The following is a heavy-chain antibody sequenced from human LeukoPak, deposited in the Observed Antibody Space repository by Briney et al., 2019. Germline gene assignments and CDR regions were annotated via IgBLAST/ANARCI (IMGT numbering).Heavy chain of an antibody. J-gene: IGHJ4*02. Sequence: PGGSLRLSCAASGFTFSSYAMSWVRQAPGKGLEWVSGLIGSGDNTYYADSVKGRFTISRDNSKNTLYLQMNSLRAEDTAVYYCAKHSGSYYGEVDYWGQGTLVPVSS. CDR3: AKHSGSYYGEVDY. V-gene: IGHV3-23*01. D-gene: IGHD1-26*01. CDR2: LIGSGDNT. CDR1: GFTFSSYA.